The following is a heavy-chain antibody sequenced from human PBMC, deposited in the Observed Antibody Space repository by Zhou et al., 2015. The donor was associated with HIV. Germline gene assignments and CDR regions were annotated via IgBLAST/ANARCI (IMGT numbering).Heavy chain of an antibody. V-gene: IGHV1-69*01. J-gene: IGHJ4*02. CDR2: IIPIFGTA. Sequence: QVQLVQSGAEVKKPGSSVKVSCKASGGTFSSYAISWVRQAPGQGLEWMGGIIPIFGTANYAQKFQGRVTITADESTSTAYMELSSLRSEDTAVYYCASTELPYDILTGYYRTGLDYWGQGTLVTVSS. D-gene: IGHD3-9*01. CDR1: GGTFSSYA. CDR3: ASTELPYDILTGYYRTGLDY.